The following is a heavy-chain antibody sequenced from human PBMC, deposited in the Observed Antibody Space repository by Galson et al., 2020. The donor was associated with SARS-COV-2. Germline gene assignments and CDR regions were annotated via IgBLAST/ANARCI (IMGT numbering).Heavy chain of an antibody. J-gene: IGHJ3*02. CDR3: ARGFRLLWFREPPWAFDI. Sequence: ASVKVSCKASGYTFTSYDINWVRQATGQGLEWMGWMNPNSGNTGYAQKFQGRVTMTRNTSISTAYMELSSLRSEDTAVYYCARGFRLLWFREPPWAFDIWGQGTMVTVSS. CDR2: MNPNSGNT. D-gene: IGHD3-10*01. CDR1: GYTFTSYD. V-gene: IGHV1-8*01.